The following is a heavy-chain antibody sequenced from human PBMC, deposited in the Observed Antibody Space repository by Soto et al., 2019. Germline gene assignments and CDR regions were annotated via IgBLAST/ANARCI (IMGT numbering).Heavy chain of an antibody. Sequence: PSGTLCPPSLFLVASFASGGSSWAWARRHPGKGLEWIGYVYYSGSTYYNPSLKSRVTISVDTSKNQFSLKLSSVTAADTAVYYCARVKRRFNSWFDPWGQGTLVTVSS. CDR3: ARVKRRFNSWFDP. CDR1: VASFASGGSS. J-gene: IGHJ5*02. CDR2: VYYSGST. D-gene: IGHD1-1*01. V-gene: IGHV4-31*03.